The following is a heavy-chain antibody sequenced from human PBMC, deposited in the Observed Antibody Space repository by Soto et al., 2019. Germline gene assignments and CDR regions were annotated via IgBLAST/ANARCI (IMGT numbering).Heavy chain of an antibody. CDR2: IIPIFGTA. CDR1: GGTFSSYA. Sequence: QVQLVQSGAEVKKPGSSVKVSCKASGGTFSSYAISWVRQAPGQGLEWMGGIIPIFGTANYAQKFQGRVSIAADESTSTAYMELSSLRSEDTAVYYCASKPPPHIAWGLDYWGQGTLVTVSS. V-gene: IGHV1-69*01. CDR3: ASKPPPHIAWGLDY. J-gene: IGHJ4*02. D-gene: IGHD5-12*01.